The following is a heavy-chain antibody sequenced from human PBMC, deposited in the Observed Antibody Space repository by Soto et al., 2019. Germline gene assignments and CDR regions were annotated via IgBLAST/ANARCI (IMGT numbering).Heavy chain of an antibody. J-gene: IGHJ6*02. D-gene: IGHD2-2*01. CDR1: GFIFSDFS. CDR3: AREKMHQSLGRRFGMDV. V-gene: IGHV3-21*01. Sequence: GGSLRLSCAVSGFIFSDFSMNWVRQAPGKGLEWVASIGSSGGYIFYADSVKGRFTISRDNAKKSLDLQINSLRAEDTAVYYCAREKMHQSLGRRFGMDVWGQWTTVTVSS. CDR2: IGSSGGYI.